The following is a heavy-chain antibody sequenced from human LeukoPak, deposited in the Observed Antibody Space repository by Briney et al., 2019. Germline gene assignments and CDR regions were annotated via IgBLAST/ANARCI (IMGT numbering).Heavy chain of an antibody. CDR3: AKDGTGAYDFWSGYYAAHYYYMDV. V-gene: IGHV3-53*01. J-gene: IGHJ6*03. D-gene: IGHD3-3*01. Sequence: GGSLRLSCAASGFTVSSNYMSWVRQAPGKGLEWVSVIYSGGSTYYADSVKGRFTISRDNSKNTLYLQMNSLRAEDTAVYYCAKDGTGAYDFWSGYYAAHYYYMDVWGKGTTVTVSS. CDR1: GFTVSSNY. CDR2: IYSGGST.